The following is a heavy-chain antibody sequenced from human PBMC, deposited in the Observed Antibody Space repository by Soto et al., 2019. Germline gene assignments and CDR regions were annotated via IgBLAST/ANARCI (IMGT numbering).Heavy chain of an antibody. J-gene: IGHJ6*03. D-gene: IGHD3-10*01. CDR2: IYPGDSDT. CDR3: ARLGYYGSGSYYAQSAYYMDV. Sequence: GESLKISCKGSGYSFTSYWIGWVRQMPWKGLEWMGIIYPGDSDTRYSPSFQGQVTISADKSISTAYLQWSSLKASDTAMYYCARLGYYGSGSYYAQSAYYMDVWGKGTTVTVSS. V-gene: IGHV5-51*01. CDR1: GYSFTSYW.